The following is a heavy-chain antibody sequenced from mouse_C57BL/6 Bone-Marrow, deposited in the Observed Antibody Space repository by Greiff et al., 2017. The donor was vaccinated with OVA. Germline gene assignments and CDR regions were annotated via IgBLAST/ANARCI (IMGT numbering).Heavy chain of an antibody. CDR3: ARVDYYGSSYRYFDV. J-gene: IGHJ1*03. CDR2: INPYNGGT. Sequence: EVKLVESGPVLVKPGASVKMSCKASGYTFTDYYMNWVKQSHGKSLEWIGVINPYNGGTSYNQKFKGKATLTVDKSSSTAYMELNSLTSEDSAVYDCARVDYYGSSYRYFDVWGTGTTVTVSS. V-gene: IGHV1-19*01. D-gene: IGHD1-1*01. CDR1: GYTFTDYY.